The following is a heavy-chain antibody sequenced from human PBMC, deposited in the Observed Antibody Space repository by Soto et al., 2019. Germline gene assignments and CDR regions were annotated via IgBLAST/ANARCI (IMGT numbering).Heavy chain of an antibody. Sequence: QVQLVESGGGVVQPGRSLRLSCAASGFTFSSYGMHWVRQPPGKGLEWVAVISYDGSNKYYADSVKGRFTISRDNSKNTLYLQMNSLRAEDTAVYYCAKILRSYCISTSCYWDYFDYWGQGTLVTVSS. J-gene: IGHJ4*02. CDR2: ISYDGSNK. V-gene: IGHV3-30*18. CDR3: AKILRSYCISTSCYWDYFDY. D-gene: IGHD2-2*01. CDR1: GFTFSSYG.